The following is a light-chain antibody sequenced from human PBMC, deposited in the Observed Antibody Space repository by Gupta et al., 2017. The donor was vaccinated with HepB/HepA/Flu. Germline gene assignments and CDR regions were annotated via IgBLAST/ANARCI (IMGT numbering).Light chain of an antibody. J-gene: IGKJ5*01. CDR1: QSISIY. Sequence: DIQMTQSPSSLSASVGDRVTITCRASQSISIYLHWYQQKPGKAPNLLIYNKSNLQSGVPSRFSGSGSGTDFTLTISKLQPEDFATYYCQQSVSTPITFGQGTRLDIK. CDR2: NKS. CDR3: QQSVSTPIT. V-gene: IGKV1-39*01.